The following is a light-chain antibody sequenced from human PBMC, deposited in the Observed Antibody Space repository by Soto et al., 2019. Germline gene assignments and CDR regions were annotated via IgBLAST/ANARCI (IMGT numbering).Light chain of an antibody. V-gene: IGKV3-15*01. CDR1: QSMSSN. Sequence: EIVMTQSPAPLSVTPGERATLTFSASQSMSSNLAWYPQKPGQTPRLLIDEASSRAPGIPARFTGSGSGTDFSLSISILLSEAAAVYDCQQYKNWPLTFGGGTNVAIK. J-gene: IGKJ4*02. CDR3: QQYKNWPLT. CDR2: EAS.